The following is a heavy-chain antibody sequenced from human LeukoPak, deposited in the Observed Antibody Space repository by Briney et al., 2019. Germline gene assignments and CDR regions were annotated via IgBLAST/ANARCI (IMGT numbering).Heavy chain of an antibody. J-gene: IGHJ4*02. CDR3: ARDKGSGSSGYFFFDY. CDR2: IIPIFGTA. Sequence: SVKVSCKASGGTFSSYAISWVRQAPGQGPEWMGRIIPIFGTANYAQKFQGRVTITTDESTSTAYMELSSLRSEDTAVYYCARDKGSGSSGYFFFDYWGQGTLVTVSS. CDR1: GGTFSSYA. V-gene: IGHV1-69*05. D-gene: IGHD3-22*01.